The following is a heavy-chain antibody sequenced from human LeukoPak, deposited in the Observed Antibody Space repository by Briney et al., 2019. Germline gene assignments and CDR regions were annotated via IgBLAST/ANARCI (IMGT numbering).Heavy chain of an antibody. V-gene: IGHV1-18*01. Sequence: GASVKVSCKASGYTFTSYGISWVRQAPRQGLEWMGWINGYNGNTNYAQKFQGRVTMTEDTSTDTAYMELSSLRSEDTAVYYCATQRIQLWLLGGFWFDPWGQGTLVTVSS. CDR1: GYTFTSYG. J-gene: IGHJ5*02. CDR3: ATQRIQLWLLGGFWFDP. CDR2: INGYNGNT. D-gene: IGHD5-18*01.